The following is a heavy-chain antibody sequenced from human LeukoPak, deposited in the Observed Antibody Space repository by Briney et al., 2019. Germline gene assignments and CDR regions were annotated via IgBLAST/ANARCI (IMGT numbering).Heavy chain of an antibody. CDR2: INRDGSST. CDR1: GFTFSSYW. J-gene: IGHJ4*02. D-gene: IGHD3-22*01. V-gene: IGHV3-74*01. Sequence: GGSLRLSCAASGFTFSSYWMHWVRQAPGKGLVWVSRINRDGSSTTYADSVKGRFTISRDNAENTLYLQMNSLRAEDTAVYYCAREFHSGGYYGLDNWGQGTLVTVSS. CDR3: AREFHSGGYYGLDN.